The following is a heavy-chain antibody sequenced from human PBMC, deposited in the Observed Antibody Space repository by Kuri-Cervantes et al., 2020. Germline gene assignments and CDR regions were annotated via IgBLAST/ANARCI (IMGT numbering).Heavy chain of an antibody. J-gene: IGHJ4*02. D-gene: IGHD3-10*01. Sequence: ASVKVSCKASGYTFTSYNMFWVRQAPGQGLEWMGIINPSGGSTRYAQKFQDRFTMTRDTSTSTVYMELNSLRAEDTAVYYCAKDRAYYGSGSYYPYYFDYWGQGALVTVSS. CDR1: GYTFTSYN. V-gene: IGHV1-46*01. CDR3: AKDRAYYGSGSYYPYYFDY. CDR2: INPSGGST.